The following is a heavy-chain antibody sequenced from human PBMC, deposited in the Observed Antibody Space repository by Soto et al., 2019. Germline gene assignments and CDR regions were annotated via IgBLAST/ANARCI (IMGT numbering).Heavy chain of an antibody. V-gene: IGHV4-59*08. D-gene: IGHD4-17*01. CDR1: GGSISSYY. J-gene: IGHJ5*02. CDR2: IYYSGST. Sequence: SETLSLTCTVSGGSISSYYWSWIRQPPGKGLEWIGYIYYSGSTNYNPSLKSRVTISVDTSKNQFSLKLSSVTAADTAVYYCARQMTTVTTAWFDPWGQGTLVTVSS. CDR3: ARQMTTVTTAWFDP.